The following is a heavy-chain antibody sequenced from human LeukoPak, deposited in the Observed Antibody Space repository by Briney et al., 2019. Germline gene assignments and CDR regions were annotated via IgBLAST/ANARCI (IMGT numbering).Heavy chain of an antibody. V-gene: IGHV3-23*01. CDR3: AKATGTLTN. CDR2: ISNSDAKT. CDR1: AFTFSNYA. D-gene: IGHD1-1*01. Sequence: PGGSLRLSCAASAFTFSNYAMSWVRQTPGKGLEWVSTISNSDAKTYYADSVKGRFTISRDNSKNTLYLQMNSLTAEDTAIFYCAKATGTLTNWGQGILVTVSS. J-gene: IGHJ4*02.